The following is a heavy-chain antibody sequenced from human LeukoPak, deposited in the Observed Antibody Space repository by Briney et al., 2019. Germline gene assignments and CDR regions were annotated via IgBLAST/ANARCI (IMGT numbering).Heavy chain of an antibody. CDR1: GFTFSSYS. CDR2: ISSSSRTE. Sequence: GGSLRLSCAASGFTFSSYSMNWVRQAPGKGLEWVPYISSSSRTEYYADPVKGRFTISRDNAQNSLYLQMNSLRAEDPAVYYCARDHRGLTGYPPADMDVWGQGTTVTVSS. D-gene: IGHD3-9*01. J-gene: IGHJ6*02. V-gene: IGHV3-48*01. CDR3: ARDHRGLTGYPPADMDV.